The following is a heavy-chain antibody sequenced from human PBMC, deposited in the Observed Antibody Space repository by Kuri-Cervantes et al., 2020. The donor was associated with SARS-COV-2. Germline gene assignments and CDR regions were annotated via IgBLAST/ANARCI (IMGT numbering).Heavy chain of an antibody. V-gene: IGHV1-24*01. Sequence: ASVQVSCKVSGYTLTELSMHWVRQAPGEGLEWMGGFDPEDGETIYAQKFQGRVTMTEDTSTDTAYMELSSLGSEDTAVYYCATGPPNCSSTSCSRWFDPWGQGTLVTVSS. CDR2: FDPEDGET. D-gene: IGHD2-2*01. CDR1: GYTLTELS. CDR3: ATGPPNCSSTSCSRWFDP. J-gene: IGHJ5*02.